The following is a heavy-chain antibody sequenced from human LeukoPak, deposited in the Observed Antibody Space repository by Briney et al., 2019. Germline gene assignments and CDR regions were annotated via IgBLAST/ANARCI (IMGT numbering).Heavy chain of an antibody. V-gene: IGHV3-21*01. CDR2: ITANGDAT. CDR3: ARLLLYESSAYRPPDY. CDR1: GFIFRSYA. D-gene: IGHD3-22*01. J-gene: IGHJ4*02. Sequence: GGSLRLSCVGSGFIFRSYAVTWVRQAPGKGLQWVSSITANGDATYYADSVKGRFTISRDNAKNSLYLQMNSLRAEDTAVYYCARLLLYESSAYRPPDYWGQGTLVTVSS.